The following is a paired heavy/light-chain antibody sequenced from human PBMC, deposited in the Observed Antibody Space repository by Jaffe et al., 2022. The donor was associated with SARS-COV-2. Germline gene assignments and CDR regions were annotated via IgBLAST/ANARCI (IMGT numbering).Heavy chain of an antibody. CDR3: ARESTVTSLLGGTHSWFDP. CDR2: ISDSGSTI. D-gene: IGHD4-17*01. CDR1: GFTFSNYY. Sequence: QVQLVESGGGLVKPGGSLRLSCAASGFTFSNYYMSWIRQAPGKGLEWVSYISDSGSTIYYADSMKGRFTISRDNAKNSLYLQMNSLRVEDTAVYYCARESTVTSLLGGTHSWFDPWGQGTLVTVST. J-gene: IGHJ5*02. V-gene: IGHV3-11*01.
Light chain of an antibody. CDR3: GTWDSSLSAVV. Sequence: QSVLTQPPSVSAAPGQKVIISCSGTSSNIGNNYVSWYQQLPGTAPKLLIYDNNKRPSGIPDRFSGSKSGTSATLGITGLQTGDEADYYCGTWDSSLSAVVFGGGTKLTVL. J-gene: IGLJ2*01. CDR1: SSNIGNNY. CDR2: DNN. V-gene: IGLV1-51*01.